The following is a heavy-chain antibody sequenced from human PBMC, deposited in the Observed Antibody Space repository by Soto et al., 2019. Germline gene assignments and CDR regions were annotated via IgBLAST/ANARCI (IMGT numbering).Heavy chain of an antibody. J-gene: IGHJ6*02. CDR3: ARREYYYDSSGQHYYYYGMDV. D-gene: IGHD3-22*01. V-gene: IGHV1-69*01. CDR2: IIPIFGTA. Sequence: QVQLVQSGAEVKKPGSSVKVSCKASGGTFSSYAISWVRQAPGQGLEWMGGIIPIFGTANYAQKFQGRVTITEDESTSTAYLELSRLRSEDTAVYYCARREYYYDSSGQHYYYYGMDVWGQGTTVTVSS. CDR1: GGTFSSYA.